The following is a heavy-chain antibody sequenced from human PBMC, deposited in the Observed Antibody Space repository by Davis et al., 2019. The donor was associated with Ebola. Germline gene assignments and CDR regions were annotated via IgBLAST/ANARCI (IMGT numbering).Heavy chain of an antibody. CDR2: ISYDGSNK. Sequence: PGGSLRLSCAASGFTFSSYAMHWVRQAPGKGLEWVAVISYDGSNKYYADSVKGRFTISRDNSKNTLYLQMNSLRAEDTAVYYCARDSHDRYPWVYYYYYGMDVWGQGTTVTVSS. D-gene: IGHD3-9*01. J-gene: IGHJ6*02. CDR1: GFTFSSYA. CDR3: ARDSHDRYPWVYYYYYGMDV. V-gene: IGHV3-30-3*01.